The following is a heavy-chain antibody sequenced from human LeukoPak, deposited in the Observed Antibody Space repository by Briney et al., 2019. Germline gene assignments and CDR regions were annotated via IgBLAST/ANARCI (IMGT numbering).Heavy chain of an antibody. CDR3: ARDTLFHYFDY. CDR1: GGSISSTSGSISSYY. D-gene: IGHD3-3*01. J-gene: IGHJ4*02. CDR2: IYDSGST. V-gene: IGHV4-61*01. Sequence: SETLSLTCTVSGGSISSTSGSISSYYWSWIRQPPGKGLEWIGYIYDSGSTIYNPSLKSRLAISLDTSKNQFSLKLSSMTAADTAMYYCARDTLFHYFDYWGQGTLVTVSS.